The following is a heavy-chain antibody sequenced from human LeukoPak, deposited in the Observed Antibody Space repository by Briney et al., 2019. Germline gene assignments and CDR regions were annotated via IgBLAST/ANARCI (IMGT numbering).Heavy chain of an antibody. V-gene: IGHV5-51*01. CDR3: ARVPTRAVRGVIRPVYGMDV. D-gene: IGHD3-10*01. CDR1: GYIFTSYW. J-gene: IGHJ6*02. CDR2: IYPGDSDT. Sequence: PGASLQISCKCAGYIFTSYWIGVGRQLAGKGVEWMGIIYPGDSDTKYSPSFQGQVTISADKSISTAYLQWSSLKASDTAMYYCARVPTRAVRGVIRPVYGMDVWGQGTTVTVSS.